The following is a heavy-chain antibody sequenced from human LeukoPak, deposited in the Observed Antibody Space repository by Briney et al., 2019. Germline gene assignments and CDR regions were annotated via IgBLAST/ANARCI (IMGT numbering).Heavy chain of an antibody. CDR1: GGSISSGSYY. CDR3: ARETVYCSGGSCYHNDFDY. CDR2: VYYSGNT. D-gene: IGHD2-15*01. Sequence: SQTLSLTCTVSGGSISSGSYYWSWLRQPPGKGLEWVGYVYYSGNTDYSPSLKSRVTISVDTSRNQFSLKLTSVTAADTAVYYCARETVYCSGGSCYHNDFDYWGPGTLVTVSS. J-gene: IGHJ4*02. V-gene: IGHV4-61*01.